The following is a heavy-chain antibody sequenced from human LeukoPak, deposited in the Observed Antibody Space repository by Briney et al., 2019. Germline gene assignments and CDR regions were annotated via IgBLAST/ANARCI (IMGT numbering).Heavy chain of an antibody. CDR2: IYYSGST. CDR1: GGSISSSSYY. CDR3: ARLANTAYYDFWSGYFPNWFDP. V-gene: IGHV4-39*01. J-gene: IGHJ5*02. D-gene: IGHD3-3*01. Sequence: SETLSLTCTVSGGSISSSSYYWGWIRQPPGKGLERIGSIYYSGSTYYNPSLKSRVTISVDTSKNQFSLKLSSVTAADTAVYYCARLANTAYYDFWSGYFPNWFDPWGQGTLVTVSS.